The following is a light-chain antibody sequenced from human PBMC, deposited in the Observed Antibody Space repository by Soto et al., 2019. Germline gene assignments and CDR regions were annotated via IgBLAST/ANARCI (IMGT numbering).Light chain of an antibody. V-gene: IGKV1-5*01. J-gene: IGKJ1*01. Sequence: DIQMTQSPSTLSASVGDTFTITCRASQRISGWLAWHQQKPGKAPNVLIYDASNFKSGVPSRFSGSGSGTEFILTISSLQPDDFATYYCQQYNSYPWTFGQGTKVDIK. CDR3: QQYNSYPWT. CDR1: QRISGW. CDR2: DAS.